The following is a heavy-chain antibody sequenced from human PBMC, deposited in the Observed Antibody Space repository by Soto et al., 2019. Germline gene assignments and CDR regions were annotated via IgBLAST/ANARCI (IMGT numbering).Heavy chain of an antibody. Sequence: SVKVSCKASGGTFSSYAISWVRQAPGQGLEWMGGIIPSNGTADYAQKFQGRVTITGDESTSTAYMELSSLRSEDTAVYYCARHLQAAYWGQGTLVTVSS. D-gene: IGHD2-15*01. J-gene: IGHJ1*01. V-gene: IGHV1-69*13. CDR2: IIPSNGTA. CDR1: GGTFSSYA. CDR3: ARHLQAAY.